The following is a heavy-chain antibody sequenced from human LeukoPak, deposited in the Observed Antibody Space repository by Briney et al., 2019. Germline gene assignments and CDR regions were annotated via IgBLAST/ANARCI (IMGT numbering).Heavy chain of an antibody. CDR2: ISYDGSNK. CDR1: GFTFSSYG. D-gene: IGHD6-25*01. J-gene: IGHJ4*02. CDR3: AKDRYSSGGNYFDY. Sequence: PGGSLRLSCAASGFTFSSYGMHWVRQAPGKGLEWVALISYDGSNKYYADSVKGRFTISRDNSEDTLYLQMNSLRPEDTAVYYCAKDRYSSGGNYFDYWGQGTLVTVSS. V-gene: IGHV3-30*18.